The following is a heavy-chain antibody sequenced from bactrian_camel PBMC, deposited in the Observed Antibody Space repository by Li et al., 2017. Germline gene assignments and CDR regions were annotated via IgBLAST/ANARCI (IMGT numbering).Heavy chain of an antibody. Sequence: HVQLVESGGGSVQAGGSLNLTCVYIDSSYCMGWFRQAPGKEREGVATIDAIDKKRYADSVTGRFTISRDRSKKTLTLQMNSLQPEDTDMYYCAAEFGHPTFLDYGSDTVVPGETDFTYWGQGTQVTVS. CDR2: IDAIDKK. D-gene: IGHD3*01. V-gene: IGHV3S53*01. CDR3: AAEFGHPTFLDYGSDTVVPGETDFTY. CDR1: YIDSSYC. J-gene: IGHJ6*01.